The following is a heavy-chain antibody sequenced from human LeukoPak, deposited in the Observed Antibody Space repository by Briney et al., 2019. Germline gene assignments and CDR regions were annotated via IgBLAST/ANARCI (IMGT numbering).Heavy chain of an antibody. D-gene: IGHD3-22*01. CDR2: IYYSGST. CDR1: GGSISSYY. V-gene: IGHV4-59*01. CDR3: ARDGGIYYDSGLDDVFDI. J-gene: IGHJ3*02. Sequence: SETLSLTCTVSGGSISSYYWSWIRQPPGKGLEWIGYIYYSGSTNYNPSLKSRVTISVDTSKNQFSLKLSSVTAADTAVYYCARDGGIYYDSGLDDVFDIWGQGTMVTVSS.